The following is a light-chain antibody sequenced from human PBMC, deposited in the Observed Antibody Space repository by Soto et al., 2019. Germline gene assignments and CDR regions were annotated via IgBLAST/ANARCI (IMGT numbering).Light chain of an antibody. J-gene: IGKJ4*01. CDR1: QSVNDR. CDR2: DAS. CDR3: QQYNDWPLT. Sequence: EIVMTQSPATLSVSPGERATLSCRASQSVNDRLAWYQQNPGQPPRLLIYDASTGATGLPPRFSGTGSGTEFTLTISSLQSEDFVVYYCQQYNDWPLTFGGGTKVEIK. V-gene: IGKV3D-15*01.